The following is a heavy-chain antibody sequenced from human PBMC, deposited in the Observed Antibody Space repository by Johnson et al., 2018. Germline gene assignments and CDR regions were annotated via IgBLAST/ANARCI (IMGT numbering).Heavy chain of an antibody. V-gene: IGHV4-34*01. CDR3: GRGRRRKMVRGTTNIFLDQSYDFMDV. Sequence: QVQLQQWGAGLLEPSETLSLTCAVYGGSLSGYYWSWIRQPPGKGLEWIGEINHSGSTNYNPSLKGRVSMSVYTSQNQFSLRLPSVTAADTAVYYWGRGRRRKMVRGTTNIFLDQSYDFMDVWDKGATVTVSS. CDR2: INHSGST. J-gene: IGHJ6*03. D-gene: IGHD3-10*01. CDR1: GGSLSGYY.